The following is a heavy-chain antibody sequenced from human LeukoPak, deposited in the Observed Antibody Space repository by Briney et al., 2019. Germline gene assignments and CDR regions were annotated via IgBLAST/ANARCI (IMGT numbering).Heavy chain of an antibody. CDR1: GIPLSNYY. Sequence: SETLSLTCSVSGIPLSNYYWNWIRQSPGKGLVWSGYIYYSGSTDYHPSLKSRVTISVDTSKRQFSLELSSVTAADTAVYYCARGGVVGTMLRGINWFDPWGRGTLVGVSS. CDR3: ARGGVVGTMLRGINWFDP. V-gene: IGHV4-59*01. D-gene: IGHD3-10*01. CDR2: IYYSGST. J-gene: IGHJ5*02.